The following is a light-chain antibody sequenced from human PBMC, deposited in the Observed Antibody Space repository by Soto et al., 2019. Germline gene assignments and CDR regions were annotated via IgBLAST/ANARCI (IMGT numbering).Light chain of an antibody. CDR1: QSIRSY. J-gene: IGKJ1*01. Sequence: DIQMTQSPSSLSAFVGDSVTITCRASQSIRSYLNWYQQKPGKAPKLLIFAASSLQSGVPSRFSGGGSGTEFTLSISSLQPDDFATYYCQQSYTSSWTFGRGTKVDIK. CDR2: AAS. V-gene: IGKV1-39*01. CDR3: QQSYTSSWT.